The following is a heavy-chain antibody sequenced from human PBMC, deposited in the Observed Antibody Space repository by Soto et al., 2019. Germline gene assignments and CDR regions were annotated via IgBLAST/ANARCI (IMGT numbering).Heavy chain of an antibody. V-gene: IGHV3-7*04. CDR3: ARGDYYDSSGPFSDAFDI. Sequence: GGSLRLSCAASGFTFSSHWMSWVRQAPGKGLEWVANIKPDGSEKWYVDSVKGRFTISRDNAKNSLYLQMNSLRAGDTAVYYCARGDYYDSSGPFSDAFDIWGQGTMVTVSS. J-gene: IGHJ3*02. CDR2: IKPDGSEK. D-gene: IGHD3-22*01. CDR1: GFTFSSHW.